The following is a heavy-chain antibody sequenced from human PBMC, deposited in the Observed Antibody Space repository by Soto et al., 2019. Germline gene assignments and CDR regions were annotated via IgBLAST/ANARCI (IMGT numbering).Heavy chain of an antibody. Sequence: ASVKVSCKASGYTFTSYDINWVRQATGQGLEWMGWMNPNSGNTGYAQKFQGRVTMTRNTSISTAYMELSSLRSEDTAVYYCARGFSSGRIFVRYYYGMDVWGQGTTVTSP. CDR1: GYTFTSYD. D-gene: IGHD6-19*01. J-gene: IGHJ6*02. V-gene: IGHV1-8*01. CDR2: MNPNSGNT. CDR3: ARGFSSGRIFVRYYYGMDV.